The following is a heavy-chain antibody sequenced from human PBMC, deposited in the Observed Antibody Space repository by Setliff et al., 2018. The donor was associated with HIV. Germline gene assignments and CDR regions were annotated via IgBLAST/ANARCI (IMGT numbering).Heavy chain of an antibody. CDR1: GGSINGYY. J-gene: IGHJ4*02. V-gene: IGHV4-59*01. CDR3: ARDGFGLGTYYELDY. CDR2: IYSSRHT. D-gene: IGHD3-16*01. Sequence: SVTLSLTCNVCGGSINGYYWTWIRQPPGKGLEWIGNIYSSRHTVYNPSLESLVFISVDTSNNQFSLNLGSVTAADTAMYYCARDGFGLGTYYELDYWGQGVLVTVSS.